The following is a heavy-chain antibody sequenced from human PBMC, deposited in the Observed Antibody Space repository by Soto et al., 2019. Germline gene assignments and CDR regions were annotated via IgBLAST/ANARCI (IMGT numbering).Heavy chain of an antibody. CDR2: IYYSGST. J-gene: IGHJ6*02. CDR3: ARSGYCSSTSCYAQSPYYYYGMDV. CDR1: GGSISSGGYY. V-gene: IGHV4-31*03. D-gene: IGHD2-2*01. Sequence: QVQLQESGPGLVKPSQTLSLTCTVSGGSISSGGYYWSWIRQHPGKGLEWIGYIYYSGSTYYNPSLKSRVTISVDTSTNQFSLKLSSVTAADTAVYYCARSGYCSSTSCYAQSPYYYYGMDVWGQGTTVTVSS.